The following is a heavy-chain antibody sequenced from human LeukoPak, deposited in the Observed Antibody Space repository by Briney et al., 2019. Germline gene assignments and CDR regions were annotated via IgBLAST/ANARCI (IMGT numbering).Heavy chain of an antibody. CDR3: ARQVTAARSYYYYMDV. CDR1: GYSISSGYY. Sequence: SETLSLTCAVSGYSISSGYYWGWIRQPPGKGLEWIGSIYHSGSTYYNPSLKSRVTISVDTSKNPFSLKLSSVTAADTAVYYCARQVTAARSYYYYMDVWGKGTTVTVSS. V-gene: IGHV4-38-2*01. J-gene: IGHJ6*03. D-gene: IGHD6-6*01. CDR2: IYHSGST.